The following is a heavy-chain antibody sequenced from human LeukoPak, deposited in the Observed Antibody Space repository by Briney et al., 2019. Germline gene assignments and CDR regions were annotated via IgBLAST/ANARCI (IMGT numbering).Heavy chain of an antibody. CDR1: GYTFSSHG. CDR2: IWYDGSKK. J-gene: IGHJ4*02. Sequence: HPGGSLRLSCAASGYTFSSHGIHWVRQAPGKGLEWVSVIWYDGSKKYYSDSVKGRFTVSRDNSKNMVYLEMNSLRVEDTAVYYCTRVYGNWGTFDAWGQGTLVTVSS. CDR3: TRVYGNWGTFDA. D-gene: IGHD7-27*01. V-gene: IGHV3-33*01.